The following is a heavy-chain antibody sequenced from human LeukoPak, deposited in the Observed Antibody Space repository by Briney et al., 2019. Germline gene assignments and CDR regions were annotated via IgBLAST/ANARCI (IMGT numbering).Heavy chain of an antibody. Sequence: GGSLRLSCAASGFTVSSNYMSWVRQAPGKGLKWVSVIYSGGSTYYADSVKGRFTISRDNSKNTLYLQMNSLRAEDTAVYYCARTPGYCSGGSCYSGYYYGMDVWGKGTTVTVSS. D-gene: IGHD2-15*01. CDR2: IYSGGST. V-gene: IGHV3-53*01. J-gene: IGHJ6*04. CDR3: ARTPGYCSGGSCYSGYYYGMDV. CDR1: GFTVSSNY.